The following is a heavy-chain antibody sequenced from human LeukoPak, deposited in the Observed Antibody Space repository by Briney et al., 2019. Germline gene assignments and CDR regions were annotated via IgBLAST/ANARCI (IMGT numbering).Heavy chain of an antibody. D-gene: IGHD5-12*01. CDR3: ARDNSGYVFDY. J-gene: IGHJ4*02. CDR2: ISYDGSNK. V-gene: IGHV3-30-3*01. Sequence: GRSLRLSCAASGFTFSSYAMHWVRQAPGKGLEWVAVISYDGSNKCYADSVKGRFTISRDNSKNTLYLQMNSLRAEDTAVYYCARDNSGYVFDYWGQGTLVTVSS. CDR1: GFTFSSYA.